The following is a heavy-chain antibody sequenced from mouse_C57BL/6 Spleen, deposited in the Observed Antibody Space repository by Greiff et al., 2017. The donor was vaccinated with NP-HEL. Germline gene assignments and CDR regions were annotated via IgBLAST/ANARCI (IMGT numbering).Heavy chain of an antibody. CDR2: IYPGDGDT. CDR1: GYAFSSSW. CDR3: ARSGYYGYDDPCAMDY. J-gene: IGHJ4*01. Sequence: QVQLQQSGPELVKPGASVKISCKASGYAFSSSWMNWVKQRPGKGLEWIGRIYPGDGDTNYNGKFKGKATLTADKSSSTAYMQLSSLTSEDSAVYFCARSGYYGYDDPCAMDYWGQGTSVTVSS. D-gene: IGHD2-2*01. V-gene: IGHV1-82*01.